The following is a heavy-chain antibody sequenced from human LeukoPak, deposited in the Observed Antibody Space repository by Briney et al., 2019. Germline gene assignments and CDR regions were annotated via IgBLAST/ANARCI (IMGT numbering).Heavy chain of an antibody. CDR3: ARGPGAKSSSWYDYYYYYYMDV. Sequence: PGGSLRLSCAASGFTFSSYTMNWVRQAPGRGLGWVSSITSSSSYIYYADSVKGRFTISRDNARNSLYLQMDSLRAEDTAVYYCARGPGAKSSSWYDYYYYYYMDVWGKGTTVTVSS. J-gene: IGHJ6*03. D-gene: IGHD6-13*01. V-gene: IGHV3-21*01. CDR1: GFTFSSYT. CDR2: ITSSSSYI.